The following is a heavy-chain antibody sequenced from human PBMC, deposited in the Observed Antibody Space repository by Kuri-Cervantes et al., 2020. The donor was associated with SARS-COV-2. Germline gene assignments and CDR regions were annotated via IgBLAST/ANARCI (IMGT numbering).Heavy chain of an antibody. J-gene: IGHJ3*01. Sequence: GSLRLSCTVSGGSISSYYWSWIRQPPGKGLEWIGHIHYRETTYYNPSLKGRATISVDTSKNKFSLKLKFETAADTAVYSCARWPPGSYRPHDAFDVWGQGTMVTVAS. CDR3: ARWPPGSYRPHDAFDV. CDR1: GGSISSYY. D-gene: IGHD1-26*01. CDR2: IHYRETT. V-gene: IGHV4-59*08.